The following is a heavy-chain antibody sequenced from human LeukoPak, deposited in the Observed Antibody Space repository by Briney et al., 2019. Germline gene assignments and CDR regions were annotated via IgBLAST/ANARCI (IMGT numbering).Heavy chain of an antibody. J-gene: IGHJ4*02. CDR3: ARLEKDFFDY. CDR1: GFTFSSYE. V-gene: IGHV3-7*05. CDR2: MKQDGSEK. D-gene: IGHD1-1*01. Sequence: GGSLRLSCAASGFTFSSYEMNWVRQAPGKGLEWVANMKQDGSEKYYVDSVKGRFTISRDNAKNSLYLQMNSLRAEDTAVYYCARLEKDFFDYWGQGTLVTVSS.